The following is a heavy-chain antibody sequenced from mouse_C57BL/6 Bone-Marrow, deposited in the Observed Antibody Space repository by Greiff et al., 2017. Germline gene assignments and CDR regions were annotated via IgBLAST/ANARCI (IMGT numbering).Heavy chain of an antibody. V-gene: IGHV1-55*01. CDR1: GYTFTSYW. Sequence: QVQLKQPGAELVKPGASVKMSCKASGYTFTSYWITWVKQRPGQGLEWIGDIYPGSGSTNYNEKFKSKATLTVDTSSSTAYMQLSSLTSEDSAVYYCARKRDYGGYYGGAMDYWGQGTSVTVSS. CDR2: IYPGSGST. J-gene: IGHJ4*01. D-gene: IGHD2-3*01. CDR3: ARKRDYGGYYGGAMDY.